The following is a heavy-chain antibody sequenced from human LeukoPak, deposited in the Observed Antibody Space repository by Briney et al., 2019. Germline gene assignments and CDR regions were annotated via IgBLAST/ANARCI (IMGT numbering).Heavy chain of an antibody. CDR3: ARDGIYDSSGYYYYFDY. CDR2: INHSGST. V-gene: IGHV4-34*01. CDR1: GGSFSGYY. Sequence: SETLSLTCAVYGGSFSGYYWSWIRQPPGKGLEWIGEINHSGSTNYNPSLKSRVTISVDTSKNQFSLKLSSVTAADTAVYYCARDGIYDSSGYYYYFDYWGQGTLVTVSS. D-gene: IGHD3-22*01. J-gene: IGHJ4*02.